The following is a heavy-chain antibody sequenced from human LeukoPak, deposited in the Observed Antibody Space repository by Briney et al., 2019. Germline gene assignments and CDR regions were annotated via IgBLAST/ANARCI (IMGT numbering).Heavy chain of an antibody. CDR1: GITVSTNY. J-gene: IGHJ4*02. D-gene: IGHD3-9*01. CDR3: AKERYFDWYWGY. V-gene: IGHV3-66*01. CDR2: IYSGGGT. Sequence: GGSLRLSCAASGITVSTNYMSWVRQAPGKGLEWVAIIYSGGGTYYADSVKGRFTISRENSKNTLWLQMNSLRAEDTAVYYCAKERYFDWYWGYWGQGTLVTVSS.